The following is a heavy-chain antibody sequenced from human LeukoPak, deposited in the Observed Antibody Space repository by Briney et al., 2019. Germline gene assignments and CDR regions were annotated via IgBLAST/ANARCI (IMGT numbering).Heavy chain of an antibody. CDR2: MFHSGST. Sequence: KTSETLSLTCTVSGYSISGGHYWAWIRQSPEKGLECIATMFHSGSTYYNPSLKSRVTTSVDTSKNEFSLNLSSVTAADTAVYYCARAGTNPGDYDYWGQGTLVTVSS. J-gene: IGHJ4*02. V-gene: IGHV4-38-2*02. CDR1: GYSISGGHY. CDR3: ARAGTNPGDYDY. D-gene: IGHD4-17*01.